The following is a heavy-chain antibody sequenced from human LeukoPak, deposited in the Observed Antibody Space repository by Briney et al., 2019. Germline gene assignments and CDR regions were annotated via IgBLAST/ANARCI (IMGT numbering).Heavy chain of an antibody. CDR1: GYTLTELS. CDR3: ARDRDGYNDY. CDR2: INPSGGST. Sequence: ASVKVSCKVSGYTLTELSMHWVRQAPGQGLEWMGIINPSGGSTSYAQKFQGRVTMTRDTSTSTVYMELSSLRSEDTAVYYCARDRDGYNDYWGQGTLVTVSS. J-gene: IGHJ4*02. V-gene: IGHV1-46*01. D-gene: IGHD5-24*01.